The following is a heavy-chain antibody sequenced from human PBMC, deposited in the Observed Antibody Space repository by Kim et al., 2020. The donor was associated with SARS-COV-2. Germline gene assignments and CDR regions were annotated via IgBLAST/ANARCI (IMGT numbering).Heavy chain of an antibody. CDR2: IYYSGST. V-gene: IGHV4-61*01. D-gene: IGHD2-2*01. J-gene: IGHJ6*01. Sequence: SETLSLTCTVSGGSVSSGSYYWSWIRQPPGKGLEWIGYIYYSGSTNYNPSLKSRVTISVDTSKNQFSLKLSSVTASDTAVYYCARESNFYCSSTICYGM. CDR1: GGSVSSGSYY. CDR3: ARESNFYCSSTICYGM.